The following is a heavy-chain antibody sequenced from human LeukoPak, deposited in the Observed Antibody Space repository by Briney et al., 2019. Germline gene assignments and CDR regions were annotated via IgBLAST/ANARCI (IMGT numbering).Heavy chain of an antibody. J-gene: IGHJ6*03. V-gene: IGHV3-23*01. CDR1: GFTFSSFA. Sequence: GGSLRLSCAASGFTFSSFAMSWVRQAPGKGLEWVSAISGSGGSTYYADSVKGLFTISRDNSKNTLYLRMNSLRAEDTAVYHCAKRGGLPPLDYYYYYMDVWGKGTTVTVSS. CDR3: AKRGGLPPLDYYYYYMDV. CDR2: ISGSGGST. D-gene: IGHD2-21*02.